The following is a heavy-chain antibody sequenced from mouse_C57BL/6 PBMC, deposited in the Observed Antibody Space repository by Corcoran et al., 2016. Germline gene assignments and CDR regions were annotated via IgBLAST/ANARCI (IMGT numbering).Heavy chain of an antibody. D-gene: IGHD2-4*01. J-gene: IGHJ2*01. CDR2: IDPANGNT. CDR1: GFNIKNTY. V-gene: IGHV14-3*01. CDR3: AKGMGVYDYDEDY. Sequence: EVQLQQSVAELVRPGATVKLSCTASGFNIKNTYMHWVKQRPEQGLEWIGRIDPANGNTKYAPKFQGKATITADTSSNTAYLQLSSLTSEDTAIYYCAKGMGVYDYDEDYWGQGTTLTVSS.